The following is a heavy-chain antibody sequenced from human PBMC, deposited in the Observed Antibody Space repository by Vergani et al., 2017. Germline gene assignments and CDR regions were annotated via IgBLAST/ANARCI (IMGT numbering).Heavy chain of an antibody. CDR1: GVSISAGYYF. V-gene: IGHV4-61*02. D-gene: IGHD2-15*01. Sequence: QVQLQASGPGRVKPSQTLSLTCTMSGVSISAGYYFWSWLRQPAGKGLEWLGHISASGNASHSPSLKTRVSMSVDTSKNQFSLTVTSVTAADTAIYFCARRSGGYYSGGKVHPLRTAFDVWGHGTVVTVSS. J-gene: IGHJ3*01. CDR2: ISASGNA. CDR3: ARRSGGYYSGGKVHPLRTAFDV.